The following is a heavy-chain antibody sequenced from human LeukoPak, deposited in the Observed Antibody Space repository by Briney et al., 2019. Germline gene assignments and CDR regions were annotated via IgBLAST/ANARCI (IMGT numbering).Heavy chain of an antibody. Sequence: SETLSLTCTVSGGSISTYCWSWIRQPAGKGLEWIGHICTSGSTNYNPSLKSRVTISVDTSKKQFSLKLSSVTAADTAFYYCARYIVSYPHDAFDIWGQGTMVTVSS. CDR1: GGSISTYC. V-gene: IGHV4-4*07. D-gene: IGHD1-26*01. CDR2: ICTSGST. J-gene: IGHJ3*02. CDR3: ARYIVSYPHDAFDI.